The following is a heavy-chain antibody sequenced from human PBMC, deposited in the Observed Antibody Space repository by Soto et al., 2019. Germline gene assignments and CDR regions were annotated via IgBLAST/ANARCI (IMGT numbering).Heavy chain of an antibody. V-gene: IGHV4-31*03. J-gene: IGHJ6*02. CDR3: ARSVRRNSGSYRDYYGMDV. Sequence: SETLSLTCTVSGGSISSGGYYWSWIRQHPGKGLEWIGYIYYSGSTYYNPSLKSRVTMSVDTSKNQFSLKLSSVTAADTAVYYCARSVRRNSGSYRDYYGMDVWGQGTTVTVSS. CDR1: GGSISSGGYY. D-gene: IGHD1-26*01. CDR2: IYYSGST.